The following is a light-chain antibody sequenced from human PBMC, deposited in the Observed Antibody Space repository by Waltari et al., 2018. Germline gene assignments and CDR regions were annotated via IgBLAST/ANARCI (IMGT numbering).Light chain of an antibody. CDR3: QQYNNWPPSFT. CDR2: GAS. Sequence: EIVMTQSPATLSVSPGDRATLPCRASQSVSSNLAWYQQKPGQAPRLLIYGASTRATGIPARFSGSGSGTEFTLTISSLQSEDFAVYYCQQYNNWPPSFTFGPGTKVDIK. CDR1: QSVSSN. J-gene: IGKJ3*01. V-gene: IGKV3-15*01.